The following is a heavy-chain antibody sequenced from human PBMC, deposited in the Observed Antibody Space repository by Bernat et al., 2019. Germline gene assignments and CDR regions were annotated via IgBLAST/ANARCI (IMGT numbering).Heavy chain of an antibody. D-gene: IGHD6-19*01. CDR1: GGSISSSSYY. V-gene: IGHV4-39*01. Sequence: QLQLQESGPGLVKPSETLSLTCTVSGGSISSSSYYWGWIRQPPGKGLEWIGSIDYSGSTYYNPSLKSRVTISVDTSKNQFSLKLSSVTAADTAVYYCARQSGIAVLFDYWGQGTLVTVSS. CDR2: IDYSGST. CDR3: ARQSGIAVLFDY. J-gene: IGHJ4*02.